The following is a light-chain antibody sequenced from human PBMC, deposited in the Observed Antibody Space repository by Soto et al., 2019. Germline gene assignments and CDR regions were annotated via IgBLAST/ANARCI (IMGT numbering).Light chain of an antibody. CDR3: ASFTTISTRV. CDR2: EVN. J-gene: IGLJ1*01. V-gene: IGLV2-14*03. CDR1: TIAIVAYNY. Sequence: QSVLTQPASVSGSPGQSFTFSCPGPTIAIVAYNYVSWYQQHPGKAPKLIIYEVNNRPSGVSNRFSGSKSGNTASLTISGLQAEDEADYYCASFTTISTRVFGTGTKVTVL.